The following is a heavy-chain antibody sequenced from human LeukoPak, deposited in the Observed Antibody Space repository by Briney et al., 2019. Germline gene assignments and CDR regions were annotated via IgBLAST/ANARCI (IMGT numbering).Heavy chain of an antibody. D-gene: IGHD3-10*01. CDR3: AKVLGLLWFGEPRHGMDV. CDR1: GFTFSSYA. V-gene: IGHV3-30-3*01. CDR2: ISYDGRIK. Sequence: GRSLRLSCAASGFTFSSYAIHWVRQAPGKGLEWVSFISYDGRIKYYADSVKGRFTISRDNSKNTLYLQMNSLRAEDTAVYYCAKVLGLLWFGEPRHGMDVWGQGTTVTVSS. J-gene: IGHJ6*02.